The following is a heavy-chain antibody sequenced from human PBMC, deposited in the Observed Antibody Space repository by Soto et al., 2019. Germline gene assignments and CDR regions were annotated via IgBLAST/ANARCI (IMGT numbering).Heavy chain of an antibody. CDR2: ISGSGGTT. J-gene: IGHJ4*02. CDR3: AKSTFGVTAVNPLEDY. CDR1: GFTFSSYA. Sequence: EVQLLESGGGLVQPGGSLRLSCAASGFTFSSYAMSWVRQAPGKGLEWVSAISGSGGTTYYAASVKGRFTIYRDNSKNTLSLQMNSLRAEDTAVYYCAKSTFGVTAVNPLEDYWGQGTLVTVSS. V-gene: IGHV3-23*01. D-gene: IGHD2-21*02.